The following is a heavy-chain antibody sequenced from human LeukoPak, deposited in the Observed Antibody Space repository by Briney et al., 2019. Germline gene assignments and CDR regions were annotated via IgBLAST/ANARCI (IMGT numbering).Heavy chain of an antibody. CDR2: ISGSGDST. CDR3: AKVRAPSGWFNSDY. CDR1: GFTLNNYV. V-gene: IGHV3-23*01. Sequence: GGSLRLSCAASGFTLNNYVMNWVRQAPGKGLEWVSGISGSGDSTYYADSVKGRFTISRDNSKNTLFLQMNSLRAEDTAAYYCAKVRAPSGWFNSDYWGQGTLVTVSS. D-gene: IGHD6-19*01. J-gene: IGHJ4*02.